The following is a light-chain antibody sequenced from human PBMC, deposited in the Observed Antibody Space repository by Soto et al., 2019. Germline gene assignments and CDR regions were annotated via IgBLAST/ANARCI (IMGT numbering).Light chain of an antibody. V-gene: IGKV3D-15*01. J-gene: IGKJ4*01. CDR3: QQYDDWLRLT. Sequence: EIVMTQSPATLSVSPGERATLSCRASQSVNIYLAWYQQKPGQAPRLLIFGASSRATGIPARFSGSGPGTEFNLTISSLQSEDFAVYFCQQYDDWLRLTFGGGTKVDIK. CDR2: GAS. CDR1: QSVNIY.